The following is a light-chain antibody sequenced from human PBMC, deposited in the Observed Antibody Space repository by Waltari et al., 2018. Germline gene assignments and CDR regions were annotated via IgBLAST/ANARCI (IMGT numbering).Light chain of an antibody. J-gene: IGLJ2*01. V-gene: IGLV2-14*01. CDR3: SSYASVSSLV. CDR2: DVS. Sequence: QSALTQPASVSGSPGQSITISCTGTSGDVCGEDYVSWYQQHPGKAPKLMIYDVSNRPSGVSNRFSASKSGNTASLTISGLQAEDEGDYYCSSYASVSSLVFGGGTRLTVL. CDR1: SGDVCGEDY.